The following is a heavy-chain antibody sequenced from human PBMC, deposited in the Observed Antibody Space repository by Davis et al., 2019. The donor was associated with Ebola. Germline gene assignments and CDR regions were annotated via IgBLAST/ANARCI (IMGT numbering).Heavy chain of an antibody. CDR2: IYSGGST. V-gene: IGHV3-53*01. CDR3: ARDSYYYGSGSYDPFWYYYYGMDV. D-gene: IGHD3-10*01. CDR1: GFTVSSNY. Sequence: GGSLRLSCAASGFTVSSNYMSWVRQAPGKGLEWVSVIYSGGSTYYADSVKGRFTISRDNSKNTLYLQMNSLRAEDTAVYYCARDSYYYGSGSYDPFWYYYYGMDVWGQGTTVTVSS. J-gene: IGHJ6*02.